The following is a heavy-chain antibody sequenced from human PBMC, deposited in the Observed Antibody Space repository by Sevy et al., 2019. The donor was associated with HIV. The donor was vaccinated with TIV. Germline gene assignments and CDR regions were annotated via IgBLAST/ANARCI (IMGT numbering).Heavy chain of an antibody. CDR2: ISSSSSTI. J-gene: IGHJ3*02. CDR3: AGDQASGDSGFTVAGRAFDI. D-gene: IGHD5-12*01. V-gene: IGHV3-48*02. Sequence: GGSLRLSCAASGFTFSSYSMNWVRQAPGKGLEWVSYISSSSSTIYYADSVKGRFTISRDNAKNSLYLQMNSLRDEDTAADYCAGDQASGDSGFTVAGRAFDIWGQGTMVTVSS. CDR1: GFTFSSYS.